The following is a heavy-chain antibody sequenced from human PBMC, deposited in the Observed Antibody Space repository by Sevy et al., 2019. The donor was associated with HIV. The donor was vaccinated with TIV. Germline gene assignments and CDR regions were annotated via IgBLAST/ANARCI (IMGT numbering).Heavy chain of an antibody. Sequence: SETLSLTCTVSGVSISTYYWSWIRQPAGKGLVWIGRIYTSGSTNYNPSLKSRVTRSVDTSKNQFSLKLSSVTAADTAVYYCARGDFWSGYYYYAMDVWGQGTTVTVSS. D-gene: IGHD3-3*01. CDR3: ARGDFWSGYYYYAMDV. CDR1: GVSISTYY. CDR2: IYTSGST. V-gene: IGHV4-4*07. J-gene: IGHJ6*02.